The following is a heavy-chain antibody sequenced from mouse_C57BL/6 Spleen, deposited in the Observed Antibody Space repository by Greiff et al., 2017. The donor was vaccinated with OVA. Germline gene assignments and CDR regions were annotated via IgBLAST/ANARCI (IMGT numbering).Heavy chain of an antibody. CDR1: GYTFTNYW. D-gene: IGHD1-1*01. CDR3: ARKLRSSPGYFDV. CDR2: IYPGGGYT. Sequence: QVQLQQSGAELVRPGTSVKMSCKASGYTFTNYWIGWAKQRPGHGLEWIGDIYPGGGYTNYNEKFKGKATLTADKSSSTAYMQFSSLTSEDSAIYCGARKLRSSPGYFDVWGTGTTVTVSS. V-gene: IGHV1-63*01. J-gene: IGHJ1*03.